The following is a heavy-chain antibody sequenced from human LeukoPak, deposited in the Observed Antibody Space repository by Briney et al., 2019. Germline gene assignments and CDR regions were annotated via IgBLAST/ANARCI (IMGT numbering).Heavy chain of an antibody. V-gene: IGHV1-2*02. J-gene: IGHJ5*02. CDR2: INPNSGGT. CDR1: GYTFTGYY. Sequence: GASVKVSCKASGYTFTGYYMHWVRQAPGQGLEWMGWINPNSGGTNYAQKFQGRVTMTRDTSISTAYMELSRLRSDDTAVYYCASDPYCSGGSCYSTWFDPWGQGTLVTVSS. CDR3: ASDPYCSGGSCYSTWFDP. D-gene: IGHD2-15*01.